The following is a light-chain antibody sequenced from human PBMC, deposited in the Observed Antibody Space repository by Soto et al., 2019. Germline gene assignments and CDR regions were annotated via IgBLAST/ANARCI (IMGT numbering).Light chain of an antibody. Sequence: DIVMTQSPDSLAVSLGERATINCKSSQSVLYSSNNKNYLAWYQQKPGQPPNLLIYWASTRESGVPDRFSGSGSGIDFTLTISSLQAEDVAVYYCQHYYSTPSPFGQGTKVDIK. CDR2: WAS. J-gene: IGKJ1*01. CDR1: QSVLYSSNNKNY. CDR3: QHYYSTPSP. V-gene: IGKV4-1*01.